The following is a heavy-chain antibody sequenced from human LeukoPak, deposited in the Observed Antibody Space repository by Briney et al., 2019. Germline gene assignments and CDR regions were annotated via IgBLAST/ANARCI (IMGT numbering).Heavy chain of an antibody. Sequence: GRSLRLSCAASGFTFSSYAMHWVRQAPGKGLEWVAVISYDGSNKYYADSVKGRFTISRDNSKNTLYLQMNSLRAEDTAVYYCARVRRIAAAGTVWNAFDYWGQGTLVTVSS. CDR2: ISYDGSNK. J-gene: IGHJ4*02. CDR3: ARVRRIAAAGTVWNAFDY. V-gene: IGHV3-30*14. D-gene: IGHD6-13*01. CDR1: GFTFSSYA.